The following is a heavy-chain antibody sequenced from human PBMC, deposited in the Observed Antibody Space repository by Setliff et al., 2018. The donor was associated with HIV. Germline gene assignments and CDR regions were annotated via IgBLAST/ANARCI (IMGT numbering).Heavy chain of an antibody. J-gene: IGHJ4*02. CDR1: GGSISSHY. D-gene: IGHD2-2*01. Sequence: KPSETLSLTCAVSGGSISSHYWSWIRLPPGKGLEWIGTRYHNGNTNQNPSLKSRVAISVDTSKNLFFLKLTSVTPADTAVYYCTRVGPSSQPHYYWGQGALVTVSS. CDR3: TRVGPSSQPHYY. V-gene: IGHV4-59*11. CDR2: RYHNGNT.